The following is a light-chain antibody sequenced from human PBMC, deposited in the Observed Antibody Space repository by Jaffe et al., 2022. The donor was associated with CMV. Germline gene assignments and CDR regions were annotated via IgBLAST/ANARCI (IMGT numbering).Light chain of an antibody. CDR2: AAS. CDR1: QSFSDY. Sequence: DIQMTQSPSSLSASVGNRVTITCRASQSFSDYLNWYQQKPGKAPKLLIYAASNLQSGVPSRFSGSGSGTYFTLTISSLQPEDFATYYCQQSYITPWTFGQGTRVEIK. J-gene: IGKJ1*01. CDR3: QQSYITPWT. V-gene: IGKV1-39*01.